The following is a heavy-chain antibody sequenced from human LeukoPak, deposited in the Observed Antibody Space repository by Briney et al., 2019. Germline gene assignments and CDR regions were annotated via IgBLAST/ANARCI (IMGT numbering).Heavy chain of an antibody. CDR2: ISGSSSYI. CDR1: GFTFSSYA. J-gene: IGHJ4*02. D-gene: IGHD2-15*01. Sequence: PGGSLRLSCAASGFTFSSYAMTWVRQAPGKGLEWVSSISGSSSYIYYADSVKGRFTISRDNARNSLYLQMNSLRAEDTAFYYCARDSQAYCSGGRCSMFDYWGQGNLVTVSS. V-gene: IGHV3-21*01. CDR3: ARDSQAYCSGGRCSMFDY.